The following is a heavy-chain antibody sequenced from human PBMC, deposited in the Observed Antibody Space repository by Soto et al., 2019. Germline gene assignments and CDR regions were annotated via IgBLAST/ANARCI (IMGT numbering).Heavy chain of an antibody. V-gene: IGHV3-53*04. CDR1: GFIVSSNY. D-gene: IGHD3-10*01. CDR3: VRGRYGSEIH. CDR2: LYNGGAT. Sequence: EVRLVESGGGLVQPGGSLRLSCAASGFIVSSNYMTWVRQAPGKGLEWVSLLYNGGATHYAASVKGRFTISSHSSQNTXXXXXXSLXXXXXXXYYCVRGRYGSEIHWGQGTKVTVSS. J-gene: IGHJ4*02.